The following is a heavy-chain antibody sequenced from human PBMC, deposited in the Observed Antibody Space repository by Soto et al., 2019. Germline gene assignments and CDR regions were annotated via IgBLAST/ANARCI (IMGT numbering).Heavy chain of an antibody. CDR1: GGSISGYY. CDR3: ARESYYGSGATVVAY. D-gene: IGHD3-10*01. V-gene: IGHV4-59*01. CDR2: IFYSGTT. J-gene: IGHJ4*02. Sequence: SETLSLTCTVSGGSISGYYWSWIRQPPGKGLDWIGYIFYSGTTSYNPSLNSRVTMSVDSSKNQFSLKVNSVTAADTAVYYCARESYYGSGATVVAYWGQGTLVTVS.